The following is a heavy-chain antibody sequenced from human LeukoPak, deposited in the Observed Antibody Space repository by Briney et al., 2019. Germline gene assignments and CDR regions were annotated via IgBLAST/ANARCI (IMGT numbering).Heavy chain of an antibody. CDR1: GFTFSSYA. CDR2: ISGSGGST. D-gene: IGHD3-22*01. CDR3: AKYLGDYDSSGFYPGPFDP. J-gene: IGHJ5*02. V-gene: IGHV3-23*01. Sequence: GGSLRLSCAASGFTFSSYAMSWVRQAPGKGLEWVSAISGSGGSTYYADSVKGRFTISRDNSKNTLYLQMNSLRAEDTAVYYCAKYLGDYDSSGFYPGPFDPWGQGTLVTVYS.